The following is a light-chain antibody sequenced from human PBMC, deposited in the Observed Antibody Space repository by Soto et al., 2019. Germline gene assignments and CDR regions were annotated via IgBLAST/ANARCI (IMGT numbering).Light chain of an antibody. CDR3: QQYGSSPRT. CDR2: GPS. V-gene: IGKV3-20*01. CDR1: QSFRNND. Sequence: EIVLTQSPGTLPLSPGEIATLSCRASQSFRNNDLAWYQHKPGQVPRLLVYGPSTRATVIPDRISGSGSGTDFTLTITRLEPEDFAVYYCQQYGSSPRTFGQGTKVES. J-gene: IGKJ1*01.